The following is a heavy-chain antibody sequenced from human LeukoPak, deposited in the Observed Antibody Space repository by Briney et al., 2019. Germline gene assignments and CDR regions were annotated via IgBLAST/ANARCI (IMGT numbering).Heavy chain of an antibody. CDR3: ARNSRFRSWFDP. CDR2: IYYSGST. D-gene: IGHD3-10*01. J-gene: IGHJ5*02. CDR1: GGSISSGGYY. Sequence: SETLSLTCTVSGGSISSGGYYWSWIRQHPGKGLEWIGYIYYSGSTYYNPSLESRVTISVDTSKNQFSLKLSSVTAADTAVYYCARNSRFRSWFDPWGQGTLVTVSS. V-gene: IGHV4-31*03.